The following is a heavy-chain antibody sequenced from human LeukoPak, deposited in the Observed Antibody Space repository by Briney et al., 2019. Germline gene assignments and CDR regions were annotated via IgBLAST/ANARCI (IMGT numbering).Heavy chain of an antibody. J-gene: IGHJ5*02. CDR1: EFTFSSYW. V-gene: IGHV3-7*01. D-gene: IGHD1-26*01. Sequence: GGSLRLSCAASEFTFSSYWMSWVRQAPGKGLEWVANIKQDGSEKYYVDSVKGRFTISRDNAKNSLYLQMNSLRAEDTAVYYCARPGTYYRSLDPWGQGTLVTVSS. CDR2: IKQDGSEK. CDR3: ARPGTYYRSLDP.